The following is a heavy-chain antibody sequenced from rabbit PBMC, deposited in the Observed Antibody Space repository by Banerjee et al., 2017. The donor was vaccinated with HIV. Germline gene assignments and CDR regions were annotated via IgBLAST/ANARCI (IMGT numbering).Heavy chain of an antibody. CDR3: ARSGSSGGYVVDP. D-gene: IGHD1-1*01. CDR1: GFSFSSSYY. V-gene: IGHV1S40*01. J-gene: IGHJ2*01. CDR2: IYAGVSGST. Sequence: QSLEESGGDLVKPGASLTLTCTASGFSFSSSYYMCWVRQAPGKGLEWIGCIYAGVSGSTYYANWAKGRFTISKTSSTTVTLQMTSLTAADTATYFCARSGSSGGYVVDPWGPGTLVTVS.